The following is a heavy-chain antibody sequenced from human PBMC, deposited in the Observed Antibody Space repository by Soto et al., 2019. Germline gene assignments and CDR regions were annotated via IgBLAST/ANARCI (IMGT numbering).Heavy chain of an antibody. CDR1: GGSISSGGYY. J-gene: IGHJ6*02. Sequence: SETLSLTCTVSGGSISSGGYYWSWIRQHPGKGLEWIGYIYYSGSTYYNPSLKSRVTISVDTSKNQFSLKLSSVTAADTAVYYCVRVKTYYDILTGLTGYYGMDVWGQGTTVTVSS. CDR2: IYYSGST. V-gene: IGHV4-31*03. CDR3: VRVKTYYDILTGLTGYYGMDV. D-gene: IGHD3-9*01.